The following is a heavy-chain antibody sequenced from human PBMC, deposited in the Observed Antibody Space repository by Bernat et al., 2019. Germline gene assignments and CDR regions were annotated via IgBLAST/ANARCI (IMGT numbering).Heavy chain of an antibody. V-gene: IGHV3-30-3*01. CDR2: ISYDGSNK. D-gene: IGHD6-13*01. Sequence: QVQLVESGGGVVQPGRSLRLSCAASGFTFSSYAMHWVRQAPGKGLEWVAVISYDGSNKYYADSVKGRFTISRDNSKNTLYLQMNGLRAEDTAVYYCARDLGSSWYGGFDYWGQGTLVTVSS. CDR3: ARDLGSSWYGGFDY. J-gene: IGHJ4*02. CDR1: GFTFSSYA.